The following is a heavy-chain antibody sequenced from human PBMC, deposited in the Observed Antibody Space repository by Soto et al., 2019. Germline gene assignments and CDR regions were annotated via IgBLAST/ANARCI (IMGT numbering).Heavy chain of an antibody. D-gene: IGHD3-10*01. CDR2: INHSGST. J-gene: IGHJ4*02. CDR1: GGSFSGYY. Sequence: PSETLSLTCAVYGGSFSGYYWSWIRQPPGKGLEWIGEINHSGSTNYNPSLKSRVTISVDTSKNQFSLKLSSVTAADTAVYYCARSLLWFPYFDYWGQGTLVTV. CDR3: ARSLLWFPYFDY. V-gene: IGHV4-34*01.